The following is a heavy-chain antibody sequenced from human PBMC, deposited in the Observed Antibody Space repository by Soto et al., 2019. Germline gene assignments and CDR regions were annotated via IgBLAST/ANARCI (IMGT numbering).Heavy chain of an antibody. CDR2: ISCSGSNK. D-gene: IGHD6-13*01. CDR1: GFTFSSYA. J-gene: IGHJ4*02. Sequence: GGSLRLSCAASGFTFSSYAMHWVRQAPGKGLEWVSAISCSGSNKYYADSVKGRFTISRDNSKNTLYLQMNSLRAEDTAVYYCTKDREYSSSWVWGQGTLVTVSS. CDR3: TKDREYSSSWV. V-gene: IGHV3-23*01.